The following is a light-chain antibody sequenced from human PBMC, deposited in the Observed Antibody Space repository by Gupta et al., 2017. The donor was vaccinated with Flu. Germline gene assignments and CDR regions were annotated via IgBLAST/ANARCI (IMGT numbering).Light chain of an antibody. CDR3: QVWDSSGDHPVV. J-gene: IGLJ2*01. V-gene: IGLV3-21*02. Sequence: GSDIGSKSVHWYQQEPGQAPVVVVYDDKDRPSGIPERLSGSNSGNTATLTISRVEAGDEADYFCQVWDSSGDHPVVFGGGTKLTVL. CDR2: DDK. CDR1: DIGSKS.